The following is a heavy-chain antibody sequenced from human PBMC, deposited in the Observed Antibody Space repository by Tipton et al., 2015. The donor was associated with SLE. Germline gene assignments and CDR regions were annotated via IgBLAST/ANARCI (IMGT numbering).Heavy chain of an antibody. CDR2: IYTSGGT. CDR1: GGSISSYY. J-gene: IGHJ4*02. Sequence: TLSLTCTVPGGSISSYYWSWIRQPAGKGLEWIGRIYTSGGTNHNPSLKSRVTMSVDTSKNQFSLKLSSVTAADTAVYYCARQGIVVLFDYWGQGTLVTVSS. D-gene: IGHD2-2*01. V-gene: IGHV4-4*07. CDR3: ARQGIVVLFDY.